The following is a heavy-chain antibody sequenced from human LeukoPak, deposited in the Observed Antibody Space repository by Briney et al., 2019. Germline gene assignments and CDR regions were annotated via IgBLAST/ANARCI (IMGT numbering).Heavy chain of an antibody. Sequence: GRSLRLSCAASGFTFSSYAMHWVRQAPGKGLEWVAVISCDGSNKYYADSVKGRFTISRDNSKNTLYLQMNSLRAEDTAVYYCARVTVTTPYYYYYGMDVWGQGTTVTVSS. CDR2: ISCDGSNK. CDR3: ARVTVTTPYYYYYGMDV. D-gene: IGHD4-17*01. V-gene: IGHV3-30-3*01. J-gene: IGHJ6*02. CDR1: GFTFSSYA.